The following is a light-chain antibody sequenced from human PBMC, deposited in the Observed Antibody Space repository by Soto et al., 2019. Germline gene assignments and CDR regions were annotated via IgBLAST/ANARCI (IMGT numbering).Light chain of an antibody. CDR2: GAS. V-gene: IGKV3D-15*01. CDR3: QQYITWPLT. Sequence: EMMMTQSPATLSVSPGEGATLSCRASQGVSNNLAWYQQKPGQAPRLLIYGASTRATGIPARFSGSGSGTEFALTINSLQSEDSAVYYCQQYITWPLTFGGGTKVESK. CDR1: QGVSNN. J-gene: IGKJ4*01.